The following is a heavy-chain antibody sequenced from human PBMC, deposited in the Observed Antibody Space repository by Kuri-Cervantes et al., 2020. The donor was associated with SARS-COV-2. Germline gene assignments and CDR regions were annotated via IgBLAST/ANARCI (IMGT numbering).Heavy chain of an antibody. CDR3: ARDFRGSNYYDSSGPHDAFDI. J-gene: IGHJ3*02. V-gene: IGHV1-46*01. CDR2: INPSGGST. Sequence: ASVKVSCKASGDTFSSYAISWVRQAPGQGLEWMGIINPSGGSTSYAQKFQGRVTMTRDTSTSTVYMELSSLRSEDTAVYYCARDFRGSNYYDSSGPHDAFDIWGQGTMVTVSS. D-gene: IGHD3-22*01. CDR1: GDTFSSYA.